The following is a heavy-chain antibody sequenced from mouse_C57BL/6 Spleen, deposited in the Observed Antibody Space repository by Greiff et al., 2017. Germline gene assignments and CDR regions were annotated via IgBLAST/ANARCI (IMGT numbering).Heavy chain of an antibody. J-gene: IGHJ3*01. Sequence: VRLQQSGPELVQPGASVKISCKASGYSFTGYFMNWVLQSHGKSLEWIGRINPYNGDTFYNQKFKGKATLTVDKSSSTAHMELRSLTSEDSAVYYCAYDYDEGTWFAYWGQGTLVTVSA. D-gene: IGHD2-4*01. CDR1: GYSFTGYF. CDR2: INPYNGDT. V-gene: IGHV1-20*01. CDR3: AYDYDEGTWFAY.